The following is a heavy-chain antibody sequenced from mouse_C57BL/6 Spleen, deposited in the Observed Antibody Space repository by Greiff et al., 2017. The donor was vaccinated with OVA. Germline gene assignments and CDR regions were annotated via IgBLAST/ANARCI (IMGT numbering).Heavy chain of an antibody. CDR1: GYTFTSYW. V-gene: IGHV1-69*01. CDR3: ARWLPSYAMDY. CDR2: IDPSDSYT. Sequence: QVQLKQPGAELVMPGASVKLSCKASGYTFTSYWMHWVKQRPGQGLEWIGEIDPSDSYTNYNQKFKGKSTLTVDKSSSTAYMQLSSLTSEDSAVYYCARWLPSYAMDYWGQGTSVTVSS. D-gene: IGHD2-2*01. J-gene: IGHJ4*01.